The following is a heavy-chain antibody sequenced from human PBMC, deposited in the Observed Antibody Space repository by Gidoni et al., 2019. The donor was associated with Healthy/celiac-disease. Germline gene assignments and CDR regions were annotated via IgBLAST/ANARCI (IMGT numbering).Heavy chain of an antibody. CDR2: ISSSSSTI. J-gene: IGHJ4*02. CDR1: GFTFSSYS. CDR3: ARGRVGATTAVYFDY. V-gene: IGHV3-48*01. D-gene: IGHD1-26*01. Sequence: EVQLVESGGGLVQPGGSLRLSCAASGFTFSSYSMNWVRQAPGKGLEWVSYISSSSSTIYYADSVKGRFTISRDNAKNSLYLQMNSLRAEDTAVYYCARGRVGATTAVYFDYWGQGTLVTVSS.